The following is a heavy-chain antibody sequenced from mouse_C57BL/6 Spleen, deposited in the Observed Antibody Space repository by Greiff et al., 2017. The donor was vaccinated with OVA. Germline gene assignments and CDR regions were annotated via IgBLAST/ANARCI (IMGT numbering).Heavy chain of an antibody. Sequence: VQLQQSGAELVKPGASVKISCKASGYAFSSYWMNWVKQRPGKGLEWIGQIYPGDGDTNYNGKFKGKATLTADKSSSTAYMQLSSLTSEDSAVYFCARFQRGRGGFDYWGQGTTLTVSS. J-gene: IGHJ2*01. CDR2: IYPGDGDT. V-gene: IGHV1-80*01. CDR1: GYAFSSYW. CDR3: ARFQRGRGGFDY. D-gene: IGHD4-1*02.